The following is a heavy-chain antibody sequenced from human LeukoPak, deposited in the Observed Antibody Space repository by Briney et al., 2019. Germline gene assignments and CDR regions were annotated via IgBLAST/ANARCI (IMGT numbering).Heavy chain of an antibody. CDR3: ARVRAGTYYYYYMDV. V-gene: IGHV4-39*07. J-gene: IGHJ6*03. CDR2: IFYSGST. Sequence: PSETLSLTCTVSSGSISTSNYYWGWVRQPPGKALEWIGNIFYSGSTYYSPSLKSRVTISLDTSRNQFSLKLNSVTAADTAVYYCARVRAGTYYYYYMDVWGKGTTVTVSS. CDR1: SGSISTSNYY. D-gene: IGHD6-19*01.